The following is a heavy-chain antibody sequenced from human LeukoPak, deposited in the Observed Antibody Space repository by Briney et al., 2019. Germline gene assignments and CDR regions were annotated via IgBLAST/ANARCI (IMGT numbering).Heavy chain of an antibody. D-gene: IGHD3-3*01. CDR3: ARGDFWSGTED. CDR2: INHSGST. Sequence: SETLSLTCAVYGGSFIGYYWSWIRQPPGKGLEWIGEINHSGSTNYNPSLKSRVTISVDTSKNQFSLKLSSVTAADTAVYYCARGDFWSGTEDWGQGTLVTVSS. J-gene: IGHJ4*02. CDR1: GGSFIGYY. V-gene: IGHV4-34*01.